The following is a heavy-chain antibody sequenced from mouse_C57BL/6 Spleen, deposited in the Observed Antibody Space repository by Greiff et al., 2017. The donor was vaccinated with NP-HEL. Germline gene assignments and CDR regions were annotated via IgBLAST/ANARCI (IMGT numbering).Heavy chain of an antibody. CDR2: ISDGGSYT. Sequence: EVKVVESGGGLVKPGGSLKLSCAASGFTFSSYAMSWVSQTPEKRLEWVATISDGGSYTNYPDNVKGRFTISRDNNKTNLYLQMSHLKSDDTAMYYCTTVYYTSSPYWYFDVWGTGTTVTVSS. J-gene: IGHJ1*03. V-gene: IGHV5-4*03. CDR3: TTVYYTSSPYWYFDV. CDR1: GFTFSSYA. D-gene: IGHD1-1*01.